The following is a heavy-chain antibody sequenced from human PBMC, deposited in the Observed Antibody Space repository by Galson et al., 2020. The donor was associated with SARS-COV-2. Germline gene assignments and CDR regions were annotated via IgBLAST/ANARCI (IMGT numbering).Heavy chain of an antibody. J-gene: IGHJ4*02. Sequence: GGSLRLSCEVSGFTVSTNYMSWVRQAPGGRLEWVSVLYSGGRTDYADSVKGRFTISRDSSKNTLYLQMNSLRDEDTSVYYCARHDEGFGPFDYWGQGTLVTVSS. CDR1: GFTVSTNY. CDR3: ARHDEGFGPFDY. D-gene: IGHD3-10*01. CDR2: LYSGGRT. V-gene: IGHV3-66*04.